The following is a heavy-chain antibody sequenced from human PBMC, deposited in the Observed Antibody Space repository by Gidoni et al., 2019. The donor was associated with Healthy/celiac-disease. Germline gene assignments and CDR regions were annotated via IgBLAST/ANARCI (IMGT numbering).Heavy chain of an antibody. CDR2: SSGSGGST. Sequence: EVQLLESGGGLVQPGGSLSLSCAAPGFPFISCAMSWVRQAPGKGLEWVSASSGSGGSTYYADSVKGRFTISRDNSKNTLYLQMNSLRAEDTAVYYCAKVAGGATGIGAFDIWGQGTMVTVSS. D-gene: IGHD1-26*01. J-gene: IGHJ3*02. CDR3: AKVAGGATGIGAFDI. V-gene: IGHV3-23*01. CDR1: GFPFISCA.